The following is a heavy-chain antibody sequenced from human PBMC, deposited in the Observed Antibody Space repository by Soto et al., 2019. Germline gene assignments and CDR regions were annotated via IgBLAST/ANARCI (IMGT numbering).Heavy chain of an antibody. D-gene: IGHD1-1*01. Sequence: QVQLVESGGGVVQPGRSLRLSCAASGFTFSSYGMHWVRQAPGKGLEWVAVISYDGSNKYYADSVKGRFTISRDNSKKTLYLQMNSLRAEDTAVYYCAKDRDRGTVDYWGQGTLVTVSS. CDR3: AKDRDRGTVDY. J-gene: IGHJ4*02. CDR2: ISYDGSNK. CDR1: GFTFSSYG. V-gene: IGHV3-30*18.